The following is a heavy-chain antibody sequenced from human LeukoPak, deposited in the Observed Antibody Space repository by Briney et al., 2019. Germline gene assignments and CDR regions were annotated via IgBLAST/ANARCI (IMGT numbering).Heavy chain of an antibody. CDR2: IYYSGST. D-gene: IGHD4-17*01. Sequence: SQTLSLTCTVSGGSISSGGYYWSWIRQHPGKGLEWIGYIYYSGSTYYNPSPKSRVTISVDTSKNQFSLKLSSVTAADTAVYYCAREATTVTPATYYFDYWGQGTLVTVSS. CDR3: AREATTVTPATYYFDY. V-gene: IGHV4-31*03. J-gene: IGHJ4*02. CDR1: GGSISSGGYY.